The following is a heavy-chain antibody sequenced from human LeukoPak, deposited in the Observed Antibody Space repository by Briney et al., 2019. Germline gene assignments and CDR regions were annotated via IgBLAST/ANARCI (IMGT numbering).Heavy chain of an antibody. J-gene: IGHJ4*02. Sequence: GGSLRLSCAASGFTFYNYAMSWVRQAPGKGLEWVSGISGSGGSTFYAESVKGRFTISRDNSKLYLQMNSLRAEDTAVYYCAKRGVQQWLVDWYFDYWGQGTLVTISS. V-gene: IGHV3-23*01. CDR2: ISGSGGST. CDR1: GFTFYNYA. D-gene: IGHD6-19*01. CDR3: AKRGVQQWLVDWYFDY.